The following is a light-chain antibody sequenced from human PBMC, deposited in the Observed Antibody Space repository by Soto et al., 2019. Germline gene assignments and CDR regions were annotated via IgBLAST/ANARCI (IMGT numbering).Light chain of an antibody. Sequence: QSALTQPASVSGSPGQSITISCTGGSCDVGGNKYVSWYQQYPGKAHKLLISDVSNRPSGVSNRFSGSKSGNTASLTISGLQAEDEADYYCSAFTGTTYVFGTGTKLTVL. V-gene: IGLV2-14*01. CDR2: DVS. J-gene: IGLJ1*01. CDR3: SAFTGTTYV. CDR1: SCDVGGNKY.